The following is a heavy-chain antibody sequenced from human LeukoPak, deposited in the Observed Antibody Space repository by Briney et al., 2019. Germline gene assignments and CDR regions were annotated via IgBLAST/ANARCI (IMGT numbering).Heavy chain of an antibody. Sequence: PGGSLRLSCAASGFTFSSYGMHWVRQAPGKGLEWVAFIRPDGSNKYYADSVKGRFTVSRDNSKNTLYLQMNSLRAEDTAVYYCAKAYGSGWYYYFDYGGQGTLVTVSS. CDR3: AKAYGSGWYYYFDY. D-gene: IGHD6-19*01. CDR1: GFTFSSYG. CDR2: IRPDGSNK. V-gene: IGHV3-30*02. J-gene: IGHJ4*02.